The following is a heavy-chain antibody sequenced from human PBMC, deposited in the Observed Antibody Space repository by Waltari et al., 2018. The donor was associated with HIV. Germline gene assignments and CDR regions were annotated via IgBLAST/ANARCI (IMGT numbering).Heavy chain of an antibody. Sequence: QVQLEQWGAGLVKPSETLSVTCAVYNASFDSYYWTWVRQAPGKGLEWIGEVKYDVQRFYDPSLQSRASAFLDASKRQFSLRLTSATAADTAVYFCVRGPNWQLGGLDVWGRGTTVIVSS. CDR1: NASFDSYY. CDR2: VKYDVQR. CDR3: VRGPNWQLGGLDV. V-gene: IGHV4-34*02. J-gene: IGHJ6*02. D-gene: IGHD1-1*01.